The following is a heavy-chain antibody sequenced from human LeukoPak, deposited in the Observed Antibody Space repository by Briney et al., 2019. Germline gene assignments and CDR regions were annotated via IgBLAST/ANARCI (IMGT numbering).Heavy chain of an antibody. Sequence: PGGSLRLSCAASGFTFSTYALSWVRQAPGKGLEWVSAISGGITYYADSVKGRFTISRDNAKNTLYLQMNSLRAEDTALYYCAKEFCSITTCYGCFDYWGQGTLVTVSS. J-gene: IGHJ4*02. CDR3: AKEFCSITTCYGCFDY. CDR1: GFTFSTYA. V-gene: IGHV3-23*01. D-gene: IGHD2-2*01. CDR2: ISGGIT.